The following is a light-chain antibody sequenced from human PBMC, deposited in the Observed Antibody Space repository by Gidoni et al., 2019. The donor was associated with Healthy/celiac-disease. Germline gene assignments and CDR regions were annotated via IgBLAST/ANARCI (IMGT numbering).Light chain of an antibody. V-gene: IGKV4-1*01. Sequence: DIVMTQSPDSLAVSLGETATIHCKSSQNVFYNSNNKNYLAWYHQKPGQPPKLLIYWASTRESGVPARFSGSGSGTDFTLTISSLQAEDVAVYYCQQYYSTPYTFGQGTKLEIK. CDR1: QNVFYNSNNKNY. CDR2: WAS. CDR3: QQYYSTPYT. J-gene: IGKJ2*01.